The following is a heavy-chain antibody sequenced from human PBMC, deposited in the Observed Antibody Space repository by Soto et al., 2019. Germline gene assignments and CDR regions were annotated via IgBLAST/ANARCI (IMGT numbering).Heavy chain of an antibody. CDR3: ARDYWGSFDH. J-gene: IGHJ4*02. V-gene: IGHV1-18*01. CDR1: GYTFTSYG. Sequence: ASVKVSCKASGYTFTSYGISWVRQAPGQGLEWMGWISAYNRETNYAQKLQGRVTMPTDTSTNTAYMELSNLRSDDTAVYYCARDYWGSFDHWGQGTLVTVSS. CDR2: ISAYNRET. D-gene: IGHD7-27*01.